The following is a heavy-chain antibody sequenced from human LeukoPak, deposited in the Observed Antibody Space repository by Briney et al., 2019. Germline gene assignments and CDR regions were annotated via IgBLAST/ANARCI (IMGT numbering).Heavy chain of an antibody. J-gene: IGHJ4*02. CDR2: ISNSGANI. V-gene: IGHV3-23*01. D-gene: IGHD6-19*01. CDR1: GFTFNNYA. CDR3: AKCRLGIAVAGTPLDY. Sequence: AGGSLRLSCVASGFTFNNYAMSWVRQAPGRGLEWLSSISNSGANIDYRNSVKGRFTISRDNSKNTLYLQMNSLRAEDTAVYYCAKCRLGIAVAGTPLDYWGQGTLVTVSS.